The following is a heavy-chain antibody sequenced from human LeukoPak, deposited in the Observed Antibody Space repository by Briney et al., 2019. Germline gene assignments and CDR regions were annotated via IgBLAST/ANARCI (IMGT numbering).Heavy chain of an antibody. Sequence: GGSLRLSCAASGFTFSSYSMNWVRQAPGKGLEWVSAISGGGGSTYYADSVKGRFTISRDNSKNTLYLQMNSLRAEDTAVYYCAKDRGYYYGSGSYNAYWGQGTLVTVSS. CDR1: GFTFSSYS. J-gene: IGHJ4*02. CDR3: AKDRGYYYGSGSYNAY. V-gene: IGHV3-23*01. CDR2: ISGGGGST. D-gene: IGHD3-10*01.